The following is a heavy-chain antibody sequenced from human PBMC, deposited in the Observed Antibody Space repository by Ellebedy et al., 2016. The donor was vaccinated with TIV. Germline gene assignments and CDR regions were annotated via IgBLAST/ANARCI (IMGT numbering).Heavy chain of an antibody. CDR1: GGSFSGYY. J-gene: IGHJ5*02. Sequence: MPSETLSLTCGVNGGSFSGYYWSWIRQSPGRGLEYIGEINHRGSTHYNPSLKSRVTISIETSKSQFSLNLTSVTAADTAVYYCARAARRSHVAVSARGYFDPWGQGTLVTVSS. CDR2: INHRGST. CDR3: ARAARRSHVAVSARGYFDP. D-gene: IGHD5/OR15-5a*01. V-gene: IGHV4-34*01.